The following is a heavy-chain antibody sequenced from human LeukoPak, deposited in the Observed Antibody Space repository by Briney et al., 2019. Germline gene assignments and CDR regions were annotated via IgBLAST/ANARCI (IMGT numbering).Heavy chain of an antibody. CDR2: IIPIFGTA. Sequence: GSSVKVSCKASGGTFSSYAISWVRQAPGQGLEWMGGIIPIFGTANYAQRFQGRVTITTDESTSTAYMELSSLRSEDTAVYYCARVRDELQLPYYFDYWGQGTLVTVSS. V-gene: IGHV1-69*05. CDR3: ARVRDELQLPYYFDY. D-gene: IGHD5-24*01. CDR1: GGTFSSYA. J-gene: IGHJ4*02.